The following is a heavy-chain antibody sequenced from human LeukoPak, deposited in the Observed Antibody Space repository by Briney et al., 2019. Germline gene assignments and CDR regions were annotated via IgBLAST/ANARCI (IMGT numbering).Heavy chain of an antibody. D-gene: IGHD4-23*01. CDR2: IRSKANSYAT. CDR3: TRRPDYGGNDSPFDY. CDR1: GFTFSGSA. J-gene: IGHJ4*02. Sequence: GGSLRLSCAASGFTFSGSAMHWVRQASGKGLEWVGRIRSKANSYATAYAASVKGRFTISRDDSKNTAYLQMNSLKTEDTAVYYCTRRPDYGGNDSPFDYWGQGTLVTVSS. V-gene: IGHV3-73*01.